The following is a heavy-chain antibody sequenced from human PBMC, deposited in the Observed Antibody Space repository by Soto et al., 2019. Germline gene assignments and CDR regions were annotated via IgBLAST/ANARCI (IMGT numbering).Heavy chain of an antibody. J-gene: IGHJ4*02. CDR1: GGSFSGYY. CDR3: ARGIYSERDQFDY. Sequence: SETLSLTCAVYGGSFSGYYWTWIRQPPGTGLEWIGEINHSGSTNYNPSLKSRVTISVDTSKNQFSLNLGSVTAADTAVYYCARGIYSERDQFDYWGQGTLVTVSS. D-gene: IGHD2-15*01. V-gene: IGHV4-34*01. CDR2: INHSGST.